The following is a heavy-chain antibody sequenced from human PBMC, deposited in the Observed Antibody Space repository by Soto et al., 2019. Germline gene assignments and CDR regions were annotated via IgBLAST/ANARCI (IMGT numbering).Heavy chain of an antibody. D-gene: IGHD2-15*01. CDR3: AKGFWGGGSCNDRDNGFTS. J-gene: IGHJ5*01. CDR1: GFTFSTYA. V-gene: IGHV3-23*01. CDR2: IGDSEGETT. Sequence: EVQLLESGGGLVQPGGSLRLSCAASGFTFSTYAMTWVRQAPGKGPEWVSRIGDSEGETTHYADSVKGRFTISRDNAKTPLYLKIKRLRVEDTAIYYGAKGFWGGGSCNDRDNGFTSGGREPGVTVSS.